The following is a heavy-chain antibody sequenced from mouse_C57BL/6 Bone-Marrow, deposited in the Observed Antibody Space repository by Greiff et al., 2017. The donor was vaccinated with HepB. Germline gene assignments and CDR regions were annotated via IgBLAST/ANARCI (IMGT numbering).Heavy chain of an antibody. CDR2: ISNLAYSI. V-gene: IGHV5-15*01. J-gene: IGHJ3*01. D-gene: IGHD2-2*01. CDR1: GFTFSDYG. Sequence: EVKLVESGGGLVQPGGSLKLSCAASGFTFSDYGMAWVRQAPRKGPEWVAFISNLAYSIYYADTVTGRFTISRENAKNTLYLEMSSLRSEDTAMYYCARHDGYDGAWFAYWGQGTLVTVSA. CDR3: ARHDGYDGAWFAY.